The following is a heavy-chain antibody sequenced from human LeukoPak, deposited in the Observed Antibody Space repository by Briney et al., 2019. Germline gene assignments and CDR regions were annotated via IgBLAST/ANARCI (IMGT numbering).Heavy chain of an antibody. Sequence: GSVKVSCKASGYTFTSYDINWVRQATGQGLEWMGWMNPNSGNRGYAPRFQGRVTITRNTSISTAYMELSSLRSDDTAVYYCARGLYSGSDPTDFWGQGTLVTVS. V-gene: IGHV1-8*03. D-gene: IGHD1-26*01. CDR1: GYTFTSYD. CDR2: MNPNSGNR. J-gene: IGHJ4*02. CDR3: ARGLYSGSDPTDF.